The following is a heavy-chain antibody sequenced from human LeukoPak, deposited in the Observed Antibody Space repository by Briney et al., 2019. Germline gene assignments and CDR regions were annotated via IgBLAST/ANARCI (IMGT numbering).Heavy chain of an antibody. CDR3: AKEVDGSGSYPDY. CDR1: GFTFSSYG. J-gene: IGHJ4*02. D-gene: IGHD3-10*01. CDR2: ISYDGSNK. Sequence: GSLSLSCAASGFTFSSYGMHWVRQAPGKGLEWVAVISYDGSNKYYADSVKGRFTISRDNSKNTLYLQMNSLRAEDTAVYYCAKEVDGSGSYPDYWGQGTLVTVSS. V-gene: IGHV3-30*18.